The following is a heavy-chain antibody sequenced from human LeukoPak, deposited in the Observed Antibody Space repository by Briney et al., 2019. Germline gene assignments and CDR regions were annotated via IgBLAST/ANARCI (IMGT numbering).Heavy chain of an antibody. V-gene: IGHV1-8*01. CDR2: MNPNSGNT. J-gene: IGHJ4*02. CDR3: ARGGAGYYDSSGYYLVY. Sequence: ASVKVSCKASGYTFTSYDINWVRQATGQGLEWMGWMNPNSGNTGYAQKFQGRVTMTRNTSISTAYMELSSLRSEDTAVYYCARGGAGYYDSSGYYLVYGGQGTLVTVPS. D-gene: IGHD3-22*01. CDR1: GYTFTSYD.